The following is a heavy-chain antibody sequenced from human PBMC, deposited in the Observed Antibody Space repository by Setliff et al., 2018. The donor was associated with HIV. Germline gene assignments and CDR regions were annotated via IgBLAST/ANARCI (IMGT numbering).Heavy chain of an antibody. CDR2: INLSEST. V-gene: IGHV4-34*01. D-gene: IGHD3-10*01. Sequence: SETLSLTCAVYGGSFSGYYWSWIRQPPGKGLEWIGEINLSESTNYNPSLKSRVTISVDTSKNQFSLKLSSVTADTAVYYCARHGLLWFGAGYNWFDPWGQGTLGTVSS. CDR1: GGSFSGYY. J-gene: IGHJ5*02. CDR3: ARHGLLWFGAGYNWFDP.